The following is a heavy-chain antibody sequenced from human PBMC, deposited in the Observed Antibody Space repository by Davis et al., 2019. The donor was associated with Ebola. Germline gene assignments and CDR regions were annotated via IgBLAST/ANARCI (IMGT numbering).Heavy chain of an antibody. CDR2: IGTEGDT. CDR3: TRVRFTVTNSKYYYYGRDV. Sequence: GESLKISCVASGFTFSNYDMHWVRQPTGKGLEWVSTIGTEGDTDYPATVKGRFTIYRENGKHSLYLQMNSLRVGDTAVYYCTRVRFTVTNSKYYYYGRDVWGQGTTVIVSS. CDR1: GFTFSNYD. V-gene: IGHV3-13*01. D-gene: IGHD4-11*01. J-gene: IGHJ6*02.